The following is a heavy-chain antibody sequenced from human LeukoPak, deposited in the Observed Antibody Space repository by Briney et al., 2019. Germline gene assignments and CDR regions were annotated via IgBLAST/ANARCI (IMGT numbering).Heavy chain of an antibody. Sequence: SETLSLTCAVYGGSFSGYYWSWIRQPPGKGLEWIGEINHSGSTNYNPSLKSRVTISVDTSKNQFSLKLSSVTAAVTAVYYCAREGGGYSYGHGRDDAFDIWGQGTMVTVSS. D-gene: IGHD5-18*01. CDR3: AREGGGYSYGHGRDDAFDI. CDR2: INHSGST. J-gene: IGHJ3*02. CDR1: GGSFSGYY. V-gene: IGHV4-34*01.